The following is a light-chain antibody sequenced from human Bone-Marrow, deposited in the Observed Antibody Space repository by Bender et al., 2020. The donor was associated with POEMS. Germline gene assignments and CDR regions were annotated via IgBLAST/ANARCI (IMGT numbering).Light chain of an antibody. CDR2: QDT. CDR3: QSWGSNTAV. Sequence: SYELTQPPSVSVSPGQTATITCSGEKLGEEYACWYQQKPGQSPVVVIYQDTKRPSGVSNRVSGSTSGNTASLTISGTQTMDEADYYCQSWGSNTAVFGGGTKLTVL. V-gene: IGLV3-1*01. J-gene: IGLJ2*01. CDR1: KLGEEY.